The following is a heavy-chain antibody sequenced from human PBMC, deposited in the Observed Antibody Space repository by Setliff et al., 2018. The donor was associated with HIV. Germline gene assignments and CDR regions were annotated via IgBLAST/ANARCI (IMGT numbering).Heavy chain of an antibody. CDR2: LFYRGNT. V-gene: IGHV4-39*01. CDR1: GGSISNNSYY. CDR3: ASLDGSESPYIYYYYMDV. Sequence: PSETLSLTCTVSGGSISNNSYYWGWVRQPPGKGLELIGNLFYRGNTYYNPSLKSRAAISVDTSKNQISLKLISVTAADTAVYYCASLDGSESPYIYYYYMDVWGKGTAVTVSS. J-gene: IGHJ6*03. D-gene: IGHD3-10*01.